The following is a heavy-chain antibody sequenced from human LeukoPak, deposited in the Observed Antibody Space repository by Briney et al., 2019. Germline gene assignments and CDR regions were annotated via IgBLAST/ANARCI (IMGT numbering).Heavy chain of an antibody. Sequence: SETLSLTCAVYGGSYIGYYWSWIRQPPGKGLEWIGEINHSGSTNYNPSLKSRVTISVDTSKNQFSLKLSSVTAADTAVYYCASTRIWSGPFDPWGQGTLVTVSS. CDR3: ASTRIWSGPFDP. CDR2: INHSGST. V-gene: IGHV4-34*01. CDR1: GGSYIGYY. J-gene: IGHJ5*02. D-gene: IGHD3-3*01.